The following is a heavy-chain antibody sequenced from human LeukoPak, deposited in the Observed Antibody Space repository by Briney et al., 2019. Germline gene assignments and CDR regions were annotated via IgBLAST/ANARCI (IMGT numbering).Heavy chain of an antibody. J-gene: IGHJ3*02. CDR1: GFTFNSYD. CDR3: ARNGGGLGI. CDR2: ISPSGSVM. V-gene: IGHV3-48*03. Sequence: PGGSLRLSCAVSGFTFNSYDMVSVRQAPGKGLEWVSYISPSGSVMSYSDSVKGRFTVSRDNAKNLMYLQMSSLRAEDTAVYYCARNGGGLGIWGQGTMVTVSS. D-gene: IGHD2-15*01.